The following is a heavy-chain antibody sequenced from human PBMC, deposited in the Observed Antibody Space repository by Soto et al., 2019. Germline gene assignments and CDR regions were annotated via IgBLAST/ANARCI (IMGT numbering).Heavy chain of an antibody. Sequence: SETLSLTCVVAGGSLSDYFWSWIRQPPGMALEWIGEINHLGSINYNPSLKSRVTMSVDTSKNQFSLTLNSVTAADTATYYCARGGISHWAYFYYMDVWDRGTTVTVS. CDR2: INHLGSI. D-gene: IGHD2-21*01. CDR3: ARGGISHWAYFYYMDV. CDR1: GGSLSDYF. J-gene: IGHJ6*03. V-gene: IGHV4-34*01.